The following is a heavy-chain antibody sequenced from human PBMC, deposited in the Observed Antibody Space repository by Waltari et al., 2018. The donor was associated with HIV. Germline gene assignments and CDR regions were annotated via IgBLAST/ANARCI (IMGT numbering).Heavy chain of an antibody. V-gene: IGHV5-51*01. CDR1: GFNFNTFW. D-gene: IGHD4-17*01. Sequence: EVQLVQSGAEVKKPGESLKISCAASGFNFNTFWIGWVRQMPGKGLEYLGMIYPIDSVTSYIPSFQCHVVISVDKSIDTAYLHWNSLEASDAAMYFCARYHVSPDDYGGNPRIFDYFDLWGQGTQVTVS. J-gene: IGHJ4*02. CDR3: ARYHVSPDDYGGNPRIFDYFDL. CDR2: IYPIDSVT.